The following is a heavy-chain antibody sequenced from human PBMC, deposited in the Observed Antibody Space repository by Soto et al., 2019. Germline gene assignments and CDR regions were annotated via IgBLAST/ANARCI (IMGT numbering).Heavy chain of an antibody. CDR2: NNNRADT. CDR3: ARGGSGWTALNWFDP. Sequence: PSESLSRTCAVSGASIDNNGYSWTWIRHHPGKGLEWIGTNNNRADTYYNPSLKSRLTISLDTSQNHFSLRLNAVTAADTAIYDCARGGSGWTALNWFDPWCKGIKVTV. J-gene: IGHJ5*02. D-gene: IGHD6-19*01. V-gene: IGHV4-31*11. CDR1: GASIDNNGYS.